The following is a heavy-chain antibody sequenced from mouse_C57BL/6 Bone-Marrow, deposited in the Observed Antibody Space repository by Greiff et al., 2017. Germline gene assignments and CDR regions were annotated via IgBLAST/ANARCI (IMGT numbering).Heavy chain of an antibody. CDR1: FSLSTSGMGL. V-gene: IGHV8-2*01. D-gene: IGHD1-2*01. Sequence: QVTLKESGPGILQPSQTLSLACTFSGFSLSTSGMGLSWLRKPSGKALEWLASIWNNDNYYNPPLKSRLTISKETSNYPVFLKLTSVDTADSDTYYGAWRELHCDGPRCWYCDVWGTGTTVTVSS. J-gene: IGHJ1*03. CDR3: WRELHCDGPRCWYCDV. CDR2: WNNDNY.